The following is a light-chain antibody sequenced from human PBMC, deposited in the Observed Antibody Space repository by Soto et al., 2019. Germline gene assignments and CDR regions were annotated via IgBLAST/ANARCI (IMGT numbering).Light chain of an antibody. Sequence: DIQMTQSPSSLSASVGDRVTITCRASRAIGNDLAWYQQKPGKVPQLLIYAAFTLQSGVPSRFSASRSGTDFTLTISSLQPEDVATYYCQNYDKAPLTFGGGTKVEIK. CDR1: RAIGND. CDR3: QNYDKAPLT. V-gene: IGKV1-27*01. J-gene: IGKJ4*01. CDR2: AAF.